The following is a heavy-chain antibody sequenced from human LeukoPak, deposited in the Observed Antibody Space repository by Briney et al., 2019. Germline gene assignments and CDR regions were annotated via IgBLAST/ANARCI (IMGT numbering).Heavy chain of an antibody. D-gene: IGHD7-27*01. CDR3: AKLGTYFYFDF. CDR1: GFNFSPYG. CDR2: ISGSGSDT. V-gene: IGHV3-23*01. Sequence: PGGSLRLSCAASGFNFSPYGMSWFRQAPGKGLEWVAGISGSGSDTYYADSVKGRFTISRDNFKNTVDLQMNSLRADDTAVYYCAKLGTYFYFDFWGRGTLVTVSS. J-gene: IGHJ2*01.